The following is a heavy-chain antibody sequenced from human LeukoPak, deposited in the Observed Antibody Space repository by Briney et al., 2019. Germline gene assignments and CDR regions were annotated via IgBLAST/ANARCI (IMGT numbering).Heavy chain of an antibody. J-gene: IGHJ3*02. CDR3: ARLYSSGWYNDAFDI. CDR1: GGSFSGYY. V-gene: IGHV4-34*01. Sequence: SETLSLTCAVYGGSFSGYYWSWIRQPPGKGLEWIGEINHSGSTNYNPSLKSRGTISVDTSKNQFSLKLSSVTAADTAVYYCARLYSSGWYNDAFDIWGQGTMVTVSS. D-gene: IGHD6-19*01. CDR2: INHSGST.